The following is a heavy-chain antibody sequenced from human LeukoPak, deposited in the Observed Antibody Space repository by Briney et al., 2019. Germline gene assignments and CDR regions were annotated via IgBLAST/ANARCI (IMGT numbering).Heavy chain of an antibody. CDR2: IYYNERT. CDR3: ARVAIAAEAYDAFDI. Sequence: SETLSLTCTVSGDSISSYYWSWIRQPPGKGLEWIGYIYYNERTNYNPSLKSRVTMSVDTSKNQFSLKLSSVTAADTAVYYCARVAIAAEAYDAFDIWGQGTMVTVSS. J-gene: IGHJ3*02. V-gene: IGHV4-59*12. CDR1: GDSISSYY. D-gene: IGHD6-13*01.